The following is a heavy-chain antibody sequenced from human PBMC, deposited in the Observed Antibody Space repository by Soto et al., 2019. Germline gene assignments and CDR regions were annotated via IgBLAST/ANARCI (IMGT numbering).Heavy chain of an antibody. Sequence: SETLSLTCTVSGDSISGGASFWSWIRQPPXKGLEWIANVYYSGSSYYNPSLKSRLTISVDTTKNQFSLQLKSMTAADTAVYYCAKLSCTSSPCYFPGWFVPLGQGTLVTVSS. CDR1: GDSISGGASF. CDR3: AKLSCTSSPCYFPGWFVP. J-gene: IGHJ5*02. CDR2: VYYSGSS. D-gene: IGHD2-2*01. V-gene: IGHV4-31*03.